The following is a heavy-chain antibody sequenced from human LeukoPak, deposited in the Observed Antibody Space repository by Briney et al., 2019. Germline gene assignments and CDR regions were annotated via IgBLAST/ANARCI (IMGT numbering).Heavy chain of an antibody. V-gene: IGHV3-23*01. CDR2: TSGSGDST. Sequence: GGSLRLSCAASGFTFSSYAMTWVRQAPGKGLEWVSATSGSGDSTYYADSVKGRFTISRDNSKSTLYLQMNSLRAEDTALYYCAKTYYDFWSGYYGGWFDPWGQGTLVTVAS. CDR1: GFTFSSYA. J-gene: IGHJ5*02. D-gene: IGHD3-3*01. CDR3: AKTYYDFWSGYYGGWFDP.